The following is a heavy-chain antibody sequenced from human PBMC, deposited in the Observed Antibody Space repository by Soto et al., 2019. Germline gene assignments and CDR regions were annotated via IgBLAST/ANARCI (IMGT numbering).Heavy chain of an antibody. V-gene: IGHV1-18*01. Sequence: ASVKVSCKTSGYTFISYGISWVRQAPGQELERMGWMSAYNGNTIYAQQHQGRVTMTRDTSTSTAYMELRSLGSDDTAAYYCTKEAEGGPSIYFQYWGHGTPVTVSS. D-gene: IGHD2-15*01. CDR1: GYTFISYG. CDR2: MSAYNGNT. J-gene: IGHJ1*01. CDR3: TKEAEGGPSIYFQY.